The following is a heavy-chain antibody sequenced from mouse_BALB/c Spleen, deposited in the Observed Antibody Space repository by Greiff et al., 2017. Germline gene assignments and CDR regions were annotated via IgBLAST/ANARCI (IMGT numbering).Heavy chain of an antibody. D-gene: IGHD2-1*01. CDR3: TRDGYYGNGFDY. Sequence: VQLQQSGAELVKPGASVKLSCKASGYTFTSYYMYWVKQRPGQGLEWIGEINPSNGGTNFNEKFKSKATLTVDKSSSTAYMQLSSLTSEDSAVYYCTRDGYYGNGFDYWGQGTTLTVSS. CDR2: INPSNGGT. J-gene: IGHJ2*01. CDR1: GYTFTSYY. V-gene: IGHV1S81*02.